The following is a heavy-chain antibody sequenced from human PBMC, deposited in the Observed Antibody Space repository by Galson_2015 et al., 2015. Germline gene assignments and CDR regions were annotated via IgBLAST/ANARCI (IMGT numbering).Heavy chain of an antibody. J-gene: IGHJ6*03. CDR2: ISGSGSTL. D-gene: IGHD1-7*01. V-gene: IGHV3-48*03. CDR1: GFSFSSYE. CDR3: ARVYNWNYAVYYYYMDV. Sequence: SLRLSCAASGFSFSSYEMSWVRQAPGKGLEWVSYISGSGSTLYYADSVKGRFTISRDNAKNSLYLQMNSLRAEDTAVYYCARVYNWNYAVYYYYMDVWGKGTTATVSS.